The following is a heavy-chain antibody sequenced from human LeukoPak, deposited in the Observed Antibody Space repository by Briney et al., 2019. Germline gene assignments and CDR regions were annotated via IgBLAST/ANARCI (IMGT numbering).Heavy chain of an antibody. CDR3: AKDVVGHQWVENY. V-gene: IGHV3-30*02. CDR1: GFIFSNYG. Sequence: GGSLRLSCAASGFIFSNYGMHWVRQAPGKGLEWVAFIHYDGPEKYYGDSVRGRFTISRDNSKNTVYLQMNSLRAEDTAVYYCAKDVVGHQWVENYWGQGTLVTVSS. CDR2: IHYDGPEK. D-gene: IGHD2-2*01. J-gene: IGHJ4*02.